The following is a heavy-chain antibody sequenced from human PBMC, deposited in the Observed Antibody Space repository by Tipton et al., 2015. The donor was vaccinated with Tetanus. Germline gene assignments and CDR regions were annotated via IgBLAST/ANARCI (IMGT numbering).Heavy chain of an antibody. Sequence: SLRLSCAASGFSVSSKYLSWVRQAPGKGPEWVSVIRSGGTTSYADSVKDRFTISRDNSRNTVHLQMNNLRADDSGVYYCASSDSTWGSYRPDYWGQGTLVTVSS. CDR2: IRSGGTT. CDR3: ASSDSTWGSYRPDY. D-gene: IGHD3-16*02. CDR1: GFSVSSKY. J-gene: IGHJ4*02. V-gene: IGHV3-66*01.